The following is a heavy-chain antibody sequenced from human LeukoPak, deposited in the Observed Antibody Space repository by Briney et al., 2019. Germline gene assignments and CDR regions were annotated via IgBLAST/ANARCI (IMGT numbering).Heavy chain of an antibody. Sequence: GGSLRLSCAASGFTFSSYSMNWVRQAPGKGLEWVSSISSSSSYIYYADSVKGRFTISRDNSKNTLFLQMNSLRPEDTAVYYCAKEGDRYSSTWYGDYWGQGTLVTVSS. CDR2: ISSSSSYI. J-gene: IGHJ4*02. D-gene: IGHD6-13*01. V-gene: IGHV3-21*01. CDR3: AKEGDRYSSTWYGDY. CDR1: GFTFSSYS.